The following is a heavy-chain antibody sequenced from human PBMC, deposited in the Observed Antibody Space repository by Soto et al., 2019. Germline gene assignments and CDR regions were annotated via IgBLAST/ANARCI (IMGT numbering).Heavy chain of an antibody. CDR3: ARVTKPYYDSSGYYGHFDY. CDR2: IFHGGST. J-gene: IGHJ4*02. CDR1: GAPITWGDYS. Sequence: PSETLSLTCAISGAPITWGDYSWNWIRQPPGKGLEWIGYIFHGGSTYYNPSLRSRVTISVDRSRTQFSLKMSSVTAADTAVYYCARVTKPYYDSSGYYGHFDYWGQGTLVTVSS. V-gene: IGHV4-30-2*01. D-gene: IGHD3-22*01.